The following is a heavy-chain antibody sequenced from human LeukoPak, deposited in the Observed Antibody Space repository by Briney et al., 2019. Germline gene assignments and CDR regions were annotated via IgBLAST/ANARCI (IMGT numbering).Heavy chain of an antibody. CDR3: ARGMEPYYYMDV. CDR2: INPNSGGT. D-gene: IGHD1-26*01. Sequence: GASVKVSCKASGYTFTSYDINWVRQATGQGLEWMGWINPNSGGTNYAQKFQGRVTMTRDTSISTAYMELSRLRSDDTAVYYCARGMEPYYYMDVWGKGTTVTVSS. V-gene: IGHV1-2*02. CDR1: GYTFTSYD. J-gene: IGHJ6*03.